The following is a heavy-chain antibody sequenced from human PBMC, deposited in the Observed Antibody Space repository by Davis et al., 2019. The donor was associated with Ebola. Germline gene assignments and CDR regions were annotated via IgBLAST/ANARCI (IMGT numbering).Heavy chain of an antibody. V-gene: IGHV4-39*01. D-gene: IGHD2-15*01. Sequence: SETLSLTCTVSGGSISSSSYYWGWIRQPPGKGLEWIGRIYYSGSTYYNPSLKSRVTISVDTSKNQFSLKLSSVTAADTAVYYCAMPGGYCSGGSCRYYYGMDVWGQGTTVTVSS. CDR3: AMPGGYCSGGSCRYYYGMDV. J-gene: IGHJ6*02. CDR2: IYYSGST. CDR1: GGSISSSSYY.